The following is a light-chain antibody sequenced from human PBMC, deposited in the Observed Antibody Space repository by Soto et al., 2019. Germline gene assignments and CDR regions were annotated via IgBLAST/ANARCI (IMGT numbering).Light chain of an antibody. J-gene: IGKJ3*01. Sequence: DIQMTQSPSSLSASVGDRVTITCQASQDISNYLNWYQQKPGKAPKLLIYDASNLETGVPSRFSGSGSGTDFTLTISSLQPEDIATYYCQQYGNLLFTFGPGTKVHIK. CDR1: QDISNY. CDR3: QQYGNLLFT. V-gene: IGKV1-33*01. CDR2: DAS.